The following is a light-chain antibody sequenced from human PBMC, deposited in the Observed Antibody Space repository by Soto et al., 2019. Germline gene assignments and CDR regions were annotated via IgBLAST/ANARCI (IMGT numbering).Light chain of an antibody. CDR1: QTLSGNY. J-gene: IGKJ1*01. CDR3: HHYGASPWA. V-gene: IGKV3-20*01. Sequence: NVLTQSPGTLSLSPGDRATLSCRASQTLSGNYLAWYQQKPGQAPRILIYRASTRATGVSDRFSGSGSGTDFTLTITRLAPEDFEVYYCHHYGASPWAFGQGTKVEIK. CDR2: RAS.